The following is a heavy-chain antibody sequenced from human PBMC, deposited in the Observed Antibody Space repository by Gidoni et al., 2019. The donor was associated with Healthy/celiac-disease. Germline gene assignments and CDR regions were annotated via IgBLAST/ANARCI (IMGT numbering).Heavy chain of an antibody. CDR1: GFPFSSYA. CDR3: AKGESNYDILTGPFDY. J-gene: IGHJ4*02. V-gene: IGHV3-23*01. CDR2: ISGSGGST. D-gene: IGHD3-9*01. Sequence: EVQLLESGGGLVQPGGSLRLSCAASGFPFSSYAMSWVRQAPGKGLEWVSAISGSGGSTYYADSVKGRFTISRDNSKNTLYLQMNSLRAEDTAVYYCAKGESNYDILTGPFDYWGQGTLVTVSS.